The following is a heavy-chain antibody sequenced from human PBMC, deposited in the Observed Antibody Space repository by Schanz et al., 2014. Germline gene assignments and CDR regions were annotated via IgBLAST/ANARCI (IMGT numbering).Heavy chain of an antibody. Sequence: EMQLLESGGGLAQPGGSLRLSCTASGFTFSDYWMSWVRQAPGKGPEWVANIKEDGSVKDYVDSVKGRFTISRDNAKNSLYLQMTSLRAEDTAVYYCARKSLVSAHYDSWGQGTLVTVSS. CDR3: ARKSLVSAHYDS. CDR1: GFTFSDYW. J-gene: IGHJ4*02. D-gene: IGHD2-21*01. V-gene: IGHV3-7*02. CDR2: IKEDGSVK.